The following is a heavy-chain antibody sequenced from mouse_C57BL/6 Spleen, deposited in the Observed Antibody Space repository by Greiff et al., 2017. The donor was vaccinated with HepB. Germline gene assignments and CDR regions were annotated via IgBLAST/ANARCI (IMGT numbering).Heavy chain of an antibody. CDR3: ARIRDYYGSSFYFDY. V-gene: IGHV5-12*01. CDR2: ISNGGGST. D-gene: IGHD1-1*01. J-gene: IGHJ2*01. Sequence: EVKVVESGGGLVQPGGSLKLSCAASGFTFSDYYMYWVRQTPEKRLEWVAYISNGGGSTYYPDTVKGRFTISRDNAKNTLYLQMSRLKSEDTAMYYCARIRDYYGSSFYFDYWGQGTTLTVSS. CDR1: GFTFSDYY.